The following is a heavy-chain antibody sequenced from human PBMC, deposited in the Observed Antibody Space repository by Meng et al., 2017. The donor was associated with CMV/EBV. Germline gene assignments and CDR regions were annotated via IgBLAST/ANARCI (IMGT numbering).Heavy chain of an antibody. Sequence: GGSLRLSCAASGFTFSDYYMSWIRQAPGKGLEWVSYISSSGSTIYYADSVKGRFTISRDNSKNTLYLQMNSLRAEDTAVYYCARDSVVVPAAPDYYGMDVWGQGTTVTVSS. CDR3: ARDSVVVPAAPDYYGMDV. J-gene: IGHJ6*02. CDR1: GFTFSDYY. V-gene: IGHV3-11*01. CDR2: ISSSGSTI. D-gene: IGHD2-2*01.